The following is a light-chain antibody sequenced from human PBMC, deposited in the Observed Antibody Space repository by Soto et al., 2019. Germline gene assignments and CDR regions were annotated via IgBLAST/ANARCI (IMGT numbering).Light chain of an antibody. Sequence: QSALTQPASVSGSPAQSITISCTGSSSDIGDYNFVSWYQQHPGKAPKLMIYGVSLRPSGASDRFSGSKSGNTASLTISGLQAEDEADYYCSSYTSTSPPFLFGTGTKVTVL. V-gene: IGLV2-14*01. CDR2: GVS. J-gene: IGLJ1*01. CDR3: SSYTSTSPPFL. CDR1: SSDIGDYNF.